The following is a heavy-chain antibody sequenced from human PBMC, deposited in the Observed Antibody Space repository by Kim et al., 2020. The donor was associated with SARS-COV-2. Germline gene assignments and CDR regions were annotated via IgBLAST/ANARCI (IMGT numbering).Heavy chain of an antibody. D-gene: IGHD3-22*01. Sequence: GGSLRLSCAASGFTFSSYGMHWVRQAPGKGLEWVAVISYDGSNKYYADSVKGRFTISRDNSKNTLYLQMNSLRAEDTAVYYCAKFGYDSSGYYYGLRDAFDIWGQGTMVTVSS. CDR3: AKFGYDSSGYYYGLRDAFDI. J-gene: IGHJ3*02. V-gene: IGHV3-30*18. CDR1: GFTFSSYG. CDR2: ISYDGSNK.